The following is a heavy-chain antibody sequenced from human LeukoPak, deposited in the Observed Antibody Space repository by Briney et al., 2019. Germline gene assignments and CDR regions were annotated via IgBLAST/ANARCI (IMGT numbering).Heavy chain of an antibody. J-gene: IGHJ4*02. D-gene: IGHD2-2*01. CDR2: ISSSSSYI. Sequence: GWSLRLSCAASGFTFSSYSMNWVRQAPGKGLEGVSSISSSSSYIYYADSVKARFTISRDNAKNSLYLQMNSMRAEDTAVYYCARDRYCSSTSCFDYWGQGTLVTVSS. CDR1: GFTFSSYS. V-gene: IGHV3-21*01. CDR3: ARDRYCSSTSCFDY.